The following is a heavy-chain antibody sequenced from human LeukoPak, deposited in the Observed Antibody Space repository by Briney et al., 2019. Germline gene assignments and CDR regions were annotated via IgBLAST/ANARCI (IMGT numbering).Heavy chain of an antibody. D-gene: IGHD2-15*01. CDR2: INHSGST. J-gene: IGHJ4*02. CDR1: GGSFSGYY. V-gene: IGHV4-34*01. Sequence: SETLSLTCAVYGGSFSGYYWSWIRQPPGKGLEWIGEINHSGSTNYNPSLKSRVTISVDTSKNQFSLKLSSVTAADTAVYYCARGTVVAATHFDYWGQGTLVTVSS. CDR3: ARGTVVAATHFDY.